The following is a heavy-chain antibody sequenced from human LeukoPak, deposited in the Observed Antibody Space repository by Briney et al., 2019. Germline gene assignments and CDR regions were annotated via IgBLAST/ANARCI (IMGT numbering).Heavy chain of an antibody. CDR3: ANHLACGSTSCPSFDY. CDR2: INPDGSTT. J-gene: IGHJ4*02. CDR1: GFTFSRYW. Sequence: PGGSLRLSCAASGFTFSRYWIHWVRQAPGKGLEWVSRINPDGSTTTYADSVKGRFTISRDNAKNSLYLQMNSLRAEDTAVYYCANHLACGSTSCPSFDYWGQGTLVTVSS. D-gene: IGHD2-2*01. V-gene: IGHV3-74*01.